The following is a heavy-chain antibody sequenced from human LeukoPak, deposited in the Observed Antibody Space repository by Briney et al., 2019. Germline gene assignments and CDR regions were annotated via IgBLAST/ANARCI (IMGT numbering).Heavy chain of an antibody. D-gene: IGHD5-18*01. CDR3: ARSEYSYGPTFDY. CDR2: ISSSSII. CDR1: GFTFSSYS. J-gene: IGHJ4*02. Sequence: GGSLRLSCAASGFTFSSYSMNWVRQAPGKGLEWLSYISSSSIIYYADSVKGRFTISRDNAKNSLYLQMNSLRDEDTAVYYCARSEYSYGPTFDYWGQGTLVTVSS. V-gene: IGHV3-48*02.